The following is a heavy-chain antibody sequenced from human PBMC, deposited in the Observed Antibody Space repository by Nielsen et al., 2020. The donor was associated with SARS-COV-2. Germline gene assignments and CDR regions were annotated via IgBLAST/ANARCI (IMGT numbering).Heavy chain of an antibody. J-gene: IGHJ4*02. Sequence: GGSLRLSCAASGFTFSSYAMHWVRQAPGKGLEWVAVISYDGSNKYYADSVKGRFTISRDNAKNTLYLQMNSLRAEDTAVYYCARVRVRYYDNGPPYFGYWGQGTLVTVSS. V-gene: IGHV3-30-3*01. CDR2: ISYDGSNK. CDR1: GFTFSSYA. D-gene: IGHD3-22*01. CDR3: ARVRVRYYDNGPPYFGY.